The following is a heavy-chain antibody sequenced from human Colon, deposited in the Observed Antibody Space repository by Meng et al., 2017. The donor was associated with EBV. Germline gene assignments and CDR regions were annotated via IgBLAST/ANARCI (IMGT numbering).Heavy chain of an antibody. D-gene: IGHD3-10*01. J-gene: IGHJ4*02. CDR3: ARRRYYYGSGSYHSYYFDY. CDR2: IYYNGST. CDR1: GGSISICSYH. Sequence: RQRRRWGPGLGKPSETRALPCTVSGGSISICSYHWGWIRQPPGKGLEWIGSIYYNGSTYYDPSLKSRVTISVDTSKNQFSLKLNSVTAADTAVYYCARRRYYYGSGSYHSYYFDYWGQGALVTVSS. V-gene: IGHV4-39*01.